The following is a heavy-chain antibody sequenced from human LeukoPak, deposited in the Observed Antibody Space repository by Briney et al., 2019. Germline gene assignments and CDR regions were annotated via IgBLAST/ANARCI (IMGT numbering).Heavy chain of an antibody. D-gene: IGHD6-19*01. V-gene: IGHV4-59*08. CDR3: ARRVAGGIYGMDV. J-gene: IGHJ6*02. CDR1: GGSISRYY. Sequence: SETLSLTCTVSGGSISRYYWSWIRQPPGKGLEWIGYIYYSGSTNYNPSLQSRVTISVGTSKNQCSLKLSSVTAADTAVYYCARRVAGGIYGMDVWGQGTTVTVSS. CDR2: IYYSGST.